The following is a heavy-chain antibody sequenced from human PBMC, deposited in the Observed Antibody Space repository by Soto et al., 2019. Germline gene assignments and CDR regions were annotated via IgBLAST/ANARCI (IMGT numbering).Heavy chain of an antibody. CDR1: GFTFSSYG. CDR2: IWYDGSNK. J-gene: IGHJ6*02. CDR3: ARDHGGSTWFVGIYYYFGVDV. V-gene: IGHV3-33*01. Sequence: GSLRLSCAASGFTFSSYGMHWVRQAPGKGLEWVAVIWYDGSNKYYADSVKGRFTISRDNAKNSLYLQMDSLRDEDTAVYYCARDHGGSTWFVGIYYYFGVDVWGQGTTVTVSS. D-gene: IGHD6-13*01.